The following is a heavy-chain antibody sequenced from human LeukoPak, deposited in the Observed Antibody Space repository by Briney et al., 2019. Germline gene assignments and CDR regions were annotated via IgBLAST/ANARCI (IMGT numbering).Heavy chain of an antibody. CDR2: IYYSGST. CDR3: ARDGGWYNWFDP. J-gene: IGHJ5*02. V-gene: IGHV4-31*03. Sequence: SETLSLTRTVSGGSISSGGYYWSWIRQHPGKGLEWIGYIYYSGSTYYNPSLKSRVTISVDTSKNQFSLKLSSVTAADTAVYYCARDGGWYNWFDPWGQGTLVTVSS. CDR1: GGSISSGGYY. D-gene: IGHD2-15*01.